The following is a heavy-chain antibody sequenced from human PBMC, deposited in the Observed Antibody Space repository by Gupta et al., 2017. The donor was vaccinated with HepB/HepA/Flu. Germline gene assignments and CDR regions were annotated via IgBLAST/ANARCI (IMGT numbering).Heavy chain of an antibody. V-gene: IGHV3-30-3*01. Sequence: QVQLVESGGGVVQPGRSLRLSCAASGFTFSSYAMHWVRQAPGKGLEWVAVISYDGSNKYYADSVKGRFTISRDNSKNTLYLQMNSLRAEDTAVYYCARDRRYSYGFGIYYYGMDVWGQGTTVTVSS. CDR2: ISYDGSNK. J-gene: IGHJ6*02. CDR3: ARDRRYSYGFGIYYYGMDV. CDR1: GFTFSSYA. D-gene: IGHD5-18*01.